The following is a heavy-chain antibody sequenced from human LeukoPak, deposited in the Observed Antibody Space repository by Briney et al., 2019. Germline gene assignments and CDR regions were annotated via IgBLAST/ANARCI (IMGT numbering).Heavy chain of an antibody. Sequence: GESLKISCKGSGYSFTSYWISWVRQMPGKGLEWMGRIDPSDSYTNYSPSFQGHVTISADKSVSTAYLQWSSLKASDTAMYYCARGFYGSGSPFDYWGQGTLVTVSS. CDR2: IDPSDSYT. CDR3: ARGFYGSGSPFDY. D-gene: IGHD3-10*01. J-gene: IGHJ4*02. CDR1: GYSFTSYW. V-gene: IGHV5-10-1*01.